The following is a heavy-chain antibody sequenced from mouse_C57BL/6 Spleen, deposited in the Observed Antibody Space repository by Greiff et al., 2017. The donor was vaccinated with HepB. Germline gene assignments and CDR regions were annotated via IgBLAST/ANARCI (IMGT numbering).Heavy chain of an antibody. D-gene: IGHD1-1*01. Sequence: EVKLVESGGGLVKPGGSLKLSCAASGFTFSSYTMSWVRQTPEKRLEWVATISGGGGNTYYPDSVKGRFTISRDNAKNTLYLQMSSLRSEDTALYYCARHPITAVVARGYFDDWGTGTAVTVSS. CDR1: GFTFSSYT. V-gene: IGHV5-9*01. CDR2: ISGGGGNT. J-gene: IGHJ1*03. CDR3: ARHPITAVVARGYFDD.